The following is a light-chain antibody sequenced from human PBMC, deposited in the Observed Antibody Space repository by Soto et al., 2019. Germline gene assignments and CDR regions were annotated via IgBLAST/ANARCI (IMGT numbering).Light chain of an antibody. Sequence: QSVLTQPASLSGSPGRSITISCTGTSSDVGDHNYVSWFQQHPGKAPKLMIYEVTNRPSGVSNRFSGSKSGNTASLTISGLQAEDEADYYCSSYTSSSTYVVFGGGTQLTVL. V-gene: IGLV2-14*01. CDR1: SSDVGDHNY. J-gene: IGLJ2*01. CDR2: EVT. CDR3: SSYTSSSTYVV.